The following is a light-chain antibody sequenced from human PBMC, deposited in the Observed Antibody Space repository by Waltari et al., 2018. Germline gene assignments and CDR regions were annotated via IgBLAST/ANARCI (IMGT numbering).Light chain of an antibody. CDR3: QQRGDWPLT. CDR2: ESS. CDR1: QSVSNY. V-gene: IGKV3-11*01. J-gene: IGKJ2*01. Sequence: EIVLTQSPGTLSLSPGERAILSCRASQSVSNYLAWYQQKPGQAPRLLICESSKRATGPPGSFSGSGSGTDFTLTISCLEPEDFAVYSCQQRGDWPLTFGQGTKLEI.